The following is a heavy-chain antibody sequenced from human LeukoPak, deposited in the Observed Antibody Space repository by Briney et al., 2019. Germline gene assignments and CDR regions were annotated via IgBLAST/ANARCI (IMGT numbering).Heavy chain of an antibody. V-gene: IGHV1-18*04. CDR3: ARGSYCSSTSCFISYYYGMDV. Sequence: ASVKVSCKASGYTFTGYYMHWVRQAPGQGLEWMGWISAYNGNTNYAQKLQGRVTMTTDTSTSTAYMELRSLRSDDTAVYYCARGSYCSSTSCFISYYYGMDVWGQGTTVTVSS. J-gene: IGHJ6*02. D-gene: IGHD2-2*01. CDR2: ISAYNGNT. CDR1: GYTFTGYY.